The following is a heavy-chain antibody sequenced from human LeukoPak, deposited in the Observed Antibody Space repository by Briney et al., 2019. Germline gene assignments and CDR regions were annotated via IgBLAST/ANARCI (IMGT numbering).Heavy chain of an antibody. CDR2: ISSSSSYI. CDR1: GFTFSSYS. V-gene: IGHV3-21*01. J-gene: IGHJ4*02. Sequence: GGSLRLSCAASGFTFSSYSMNWVRQAPGKGLEWVSSISSSSSYIYYADSVKGRFTISRDNAKNSLYLQMNSLRAEDTAVYYCAKDRSGSYSQGLDYWGQGTLVTVSS. CDR3: AKDRSGSYSQGLDY. D-gene: IGHD1-26*01.